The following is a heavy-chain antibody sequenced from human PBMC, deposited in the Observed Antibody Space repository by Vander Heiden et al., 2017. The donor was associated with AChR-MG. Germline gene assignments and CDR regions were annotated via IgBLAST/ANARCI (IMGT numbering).Heavy chain of an antibody. D-gene: IGHD6-13*01. J-gene: IGHJ4*02. CDR1: ALTVSRNY. CDR3: ARGGIAATVLYYFDY. Sequence: EVPPVETGGGLVQPGGSLRLYCAVSALTVSRNYRGWVRPAPGKGPEWVSVIFGGGSTYYADSVKGRFTISRDNSKNTLYLLMNSLRADDTAVYYCARGGIAATVLYYFDYWGQGTLVTVSS. V-gene: IGHV3-53*02. CDR2: IFGGGST.